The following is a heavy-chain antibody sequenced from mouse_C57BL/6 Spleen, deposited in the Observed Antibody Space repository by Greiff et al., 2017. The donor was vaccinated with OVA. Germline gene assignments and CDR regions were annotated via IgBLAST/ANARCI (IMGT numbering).Heavy chain of an antibody. CDR3: ARDGAYYGSSYGYFDV. D-gene: IGHD1-1*01. Sequence: EVKLMESEGGLVQPGSSMKLSCTASGFTFSDYYMAWVRQVPEKGLEWVAHINYDGSSTYYLDSLKSRFIISRDNATNILYLQMSSLKSEDTATYYCARDGAYYGSSYGYFDVWGTGTTVTVSS. V-gene: IGHV5-16*01. J-gene: IGHJ1*03. CDR1: GFTFSDYY. CDR2: INYDGSST.